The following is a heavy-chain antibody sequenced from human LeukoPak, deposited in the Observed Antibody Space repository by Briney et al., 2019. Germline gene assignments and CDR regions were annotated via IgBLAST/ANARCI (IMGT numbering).Heavy chain of an antibody. CDR1: GYTFTGYY. Sequence: ASVRVSCKASGYTFTGYYMHWVRQAPGQGLEWMGRINPNSGGTNYAQKFQGRVTMTRDTSISTAYMELGRLRSDDTAMYYCARVYYDSSAPDAFDIWGQGTMVTVSS. CDR3: ARVYYDSSAPDAFDI. V-gene: IGHV1-2*06. D-gene: IGHD3-22*01. CDR2: INPNSGGT. J-gene: IGHJ3*02.